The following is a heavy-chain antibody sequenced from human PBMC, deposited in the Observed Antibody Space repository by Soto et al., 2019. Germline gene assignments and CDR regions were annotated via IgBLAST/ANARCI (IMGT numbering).Heavy chain of an antibody. CDR1: GFTVSSNY. CDR2: IYSGGST. CDR3: ARIDYSSAWGAFDI. J-gene: IGHJ3*02. Sequence: GGSLRLSCAASGFTVSSNYMSWVRQAPGKGLEWVSVIYSGGSTYCAYSGKGRFTISRHKSNNTLYLQMTSLNAEDTAVYYGARIDYSSAWGAFDIWGQGTMVTVSS. V-gene: IGHV3-53*04. D-gene: IGHD6-6*01.